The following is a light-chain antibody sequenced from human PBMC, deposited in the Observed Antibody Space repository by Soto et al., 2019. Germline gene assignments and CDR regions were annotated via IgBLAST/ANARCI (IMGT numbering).Light chain of an antibody. CDR3: SSYTIISTSHLYV. V-gene: IGLV2-14*01. CDR1: SSDVGGYNY. CDR2: EVS. Sequence: QSALTQPASVSGSPGQSITISCTGTSSDVGGYNYVSWYQQHPGKAPKLTIYEVSNRPSGVSNRFSGSKSGNTASLTTSGLQAEDEADYYCSSYTIISTSHLYVFGTGTKLTVL. J-gene: IGLJ1*01.